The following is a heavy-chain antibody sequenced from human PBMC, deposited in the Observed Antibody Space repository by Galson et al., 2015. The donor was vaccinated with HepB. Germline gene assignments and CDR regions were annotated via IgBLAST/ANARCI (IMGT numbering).Heavy chain of an antibody. CDR1: GFTLRYHW. CDR3: ARGQGVYYHYAMDV. V-gene: IGHV3-74*01. J-gene: IGHJ6*02. D-gene: IGHD3-16*01. Sequence: SLRLSCAVSGFTLRYHWMHWVRQAPGKGLVWVSRINSDGSTTNYADSVKGRFTISRDNAKNTLYLQMNNLRAEDTAVYYCARGQGVYYHYAMDVWGPGTTVTVSS. CDR2: INSDGSTT.